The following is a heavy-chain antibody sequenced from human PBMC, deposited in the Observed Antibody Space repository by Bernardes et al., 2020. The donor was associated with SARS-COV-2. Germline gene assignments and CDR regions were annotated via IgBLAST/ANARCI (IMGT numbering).Heavy chain of an antibody. D-gene: IGHD3-3*01. V-gene: IGHV3-13*01. J-gene: IGHJ6*02. Sequence: GGSLRLSCAASGFTVSSFDMHWVRQGTGKGLEWVSTIGTAGDTYYADPPKGRFTISRDNSKNTLYLQMNSLRAEDTAVYYCARDPRSRYDFWSGYSGDYYYGMDVWGQGTTVTVSS. CDR3: ARDPRSRYDFWSGYSGDYYYGMDV. CDR1: GFTVSSFD. CDR2: IGTAGDT.